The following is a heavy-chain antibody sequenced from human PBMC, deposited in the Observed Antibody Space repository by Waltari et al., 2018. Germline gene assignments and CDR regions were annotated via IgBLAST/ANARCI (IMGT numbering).Heavy chain of an antibody. J-gene: IGHJ5*02. CDR2: INHSGST. CDR1: GGSFSGYY. CDR3: ARRVMVVAAMSLFDP. Sequence: QVQLQQWGAGLLKPSETLSLTCAVYGGSFSGYYWSWIRQPPGKGLEWIGEINHSGSTNDNPSLKSRVTISVDTSKNQFSLKLSSVTAADTAVYYCARRVMVVAAMSLFDPWGQGTLVTVSS. V-gene: IGHV4-34*01. D-gene: IGHD2-15*01.